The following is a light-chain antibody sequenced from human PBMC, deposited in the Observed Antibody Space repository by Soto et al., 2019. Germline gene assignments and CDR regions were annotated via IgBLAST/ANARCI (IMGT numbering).Light chain of an antibody. CDR1: QSLLHSNGYNY. CDR3: MQALQTPLYT. J-gene: IGKJ2*01. V-gene: IGKV2-28*01. Sequence: DIVMTQSPLSLPVTPGEPASISCRSSQSLLHSNGYNYLDWYLQKPGQSPQLLIYLGSNRASGVPDRFSGSGSGEDFTLKISRVEAEDVGVYYCMQALQTPLYTFGQGTKVDIK. CDR2: LGS.